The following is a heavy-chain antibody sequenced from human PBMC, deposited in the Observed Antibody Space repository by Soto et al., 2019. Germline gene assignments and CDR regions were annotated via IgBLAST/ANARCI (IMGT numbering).Heavy chain of an antibody. J-gene: IGHJ6*02. V-gene: IGHV3-30-3*01. CDR3: ARAHTVVKGSYYYYCMDV. CDR1: GFTFSSYA. Sequence: QVQLVESGGGVVQPGRSLRLCCAASGFTFSSYAMHWVRQAPGKGLGWVAVISYDGSNKYYADSVKGRFTISRDNSKNTLYLPMNSLRAEDTAVYYCARAHTVVKGSYYYYCMDVWGQGTTVTVSS. CDR2: ISYDGSNK. D-gene: IGHD4-17*01.